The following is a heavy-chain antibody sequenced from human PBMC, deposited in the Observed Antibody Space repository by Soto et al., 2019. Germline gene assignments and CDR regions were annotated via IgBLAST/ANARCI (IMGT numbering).Heavy chain of an antibody. CDR2: IYPGDSDT. CDR3: ARDDGVSSTNVKAFDI. Sequence: LGESLKISCKGSGYSFTSYWIGWVRQMPGKGLEWMGIIYPGDSDTRYSPSFQGQVTISADKSISTAYLQWSSLKASDTAMYYCARDDGVSSTNVKAFDIWGQGTKVTVSS. V-gene: IGHV5-51*01. J-gene: IGHJ3*02. CDR1: GYSFTSYW. D-gene: IGHD2-2*01.